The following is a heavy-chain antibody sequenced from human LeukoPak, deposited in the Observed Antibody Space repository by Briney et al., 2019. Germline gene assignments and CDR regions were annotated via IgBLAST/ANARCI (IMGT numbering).Heavy chain of an antibody. CDR2: IRSKAYGGTT. CDR1: GFTFGDYA. CDR3: TRDHHSSSWFPYYFDY. Sequence: GGSLRLSCTASGFTFGDYAMSWVRQAPGKGLEWVGFIRSKAYGGTTEYAASVKGRFTISRDDSKSIAYLQMNSLKTEGTAVYYCTRDHHSSSWFPYYFDYWGQGTLVTVSS. V-gene: IGHV3-49*04. J-gene: IGHJ4*02. D-gene: IGHD6-13*01.